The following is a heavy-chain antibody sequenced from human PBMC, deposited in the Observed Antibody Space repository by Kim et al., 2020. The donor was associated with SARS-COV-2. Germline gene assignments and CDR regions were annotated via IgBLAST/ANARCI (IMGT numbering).Heavy chain of an antibody. Sequence: GGSLRLSCAASGFTFSSYWMTWVRQAPGKGLEWVANTKQDGGEKYYVDSVKGRFTISRDNAKNSLYLQMNSLRAEDTAVYYCAGVDIITMFYWGQGTLVTVSS. CDR2: TKQDGGEK. J-gene: IGHJ4*02. D-gene: IGHD3-10*02. CDR1: GFTFSSYW. CDR3: AGVDIITMFY. V-gene: IGHV3-7*03.